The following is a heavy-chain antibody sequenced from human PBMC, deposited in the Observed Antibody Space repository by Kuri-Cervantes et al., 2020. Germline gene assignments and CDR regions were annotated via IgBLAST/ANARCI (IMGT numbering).Heavy chain of an antibody. D-gene: IGHD7-27*01. J-gene: IGHJ6*02. CDR1: GYTLTELS. CDR3: ARVIRSWGGNYYYYGMDV. CDR2: FDPEDGET. V-gene: IGHV1-24*01. Sequence: ASVKVSCKVPGYTLTELSMHWVRQAPGKGLEWMGGFDPEDGETIYAQKFQGRVTMTEDTSTDTAYMELSSLRSEDTAVYYCARVIRSWGGNYYYYGMDVWGQGTTVTVSS.